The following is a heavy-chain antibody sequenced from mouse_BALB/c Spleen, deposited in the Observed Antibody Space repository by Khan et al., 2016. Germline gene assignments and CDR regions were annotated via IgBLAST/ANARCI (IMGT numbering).Heavy chain of an antibody. CDR2: INTYTGEP. D-gene: IGHD1-1*01. V-gene: IGHV9-3-1*01. CDR3: ARDSYYYGSSKYLDF. Sequence: QIQLVQSGPELKKPGETVKISCKASGYTFTNYGMNWVKQAPGKDLKWMGWINTYTGEPTYADDFKGRFAFSLETSASTAYLQINNLRNEDTATYSCARDSYYYGSSKYLDFWGEGTTVTVSS. J-gene: IGHJ1*01. CDR1: GYTFTNYG.